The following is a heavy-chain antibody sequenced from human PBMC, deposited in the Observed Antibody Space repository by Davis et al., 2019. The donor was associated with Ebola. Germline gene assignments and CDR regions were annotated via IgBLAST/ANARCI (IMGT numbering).Heavy chain of an antibody. J-gene: IGHJ5*02. Sequence: MPSETLSLTCTVSGGSISSSSYYWGWIRQPPGKGLEWIGSIYYSGSTYYNPSLKSRVTISVDTSKNQFSLKLNSVTAADTAVYYCARGVSLMVYAPDWFDPWGQGTLVTVSS. CDR3: ARGVSLMVYAPDWFDP. CDR2: IYYSGST. D-gene: IGHD2-8*01. V-gene: IGHV4-39*07. CDR1: GGSISSSSYY.